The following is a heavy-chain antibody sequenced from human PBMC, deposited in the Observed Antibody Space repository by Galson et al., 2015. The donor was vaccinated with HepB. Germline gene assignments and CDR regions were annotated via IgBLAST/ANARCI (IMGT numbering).Heavy chain of an antibody. J-gene: IGHJ6*03. CDR2: ISAYNGNT. CDR1: GYTFTSYG. CDR3: ARDLPEKHSGYDYGGVDYYYYMDV. D-gene: IGHD5-12*01. V-gene: IGHV1-18*04. Sequence: SVKVSCKASGYTFTSYGFSWVRQAPGQGLEWMGWISAYNGNTNYAQKPQGRVTMTTDTSTSTAYMELRSLRSDDTAVYYCARDLPEKHSGYDYGGVDYYYYMDVWGKGTTVTVSS.